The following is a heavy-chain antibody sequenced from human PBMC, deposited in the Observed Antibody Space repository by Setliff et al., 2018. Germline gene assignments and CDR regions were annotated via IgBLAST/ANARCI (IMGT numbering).Heavy chain of an antibody. Sequence: PGGSLRLSCAASGFTFSSYNMNWVRQAPGKGLEWVSYISSSGSTIYYADSVKGRFTISRDSAKNSLYLQMNSLRAEDTAVYYCARDRYCSSASCYATQYNWFDPWGQGTLVTVSS. CDR2: ISSSGSTI. CDR1: GFTFSSYN. D-gene: IGHD2-2*01. V-gene: IGHV3-48*01. J-gene: IGHJ5*02. CDR3: ARDRYCSSASCYATQYNWFDP.